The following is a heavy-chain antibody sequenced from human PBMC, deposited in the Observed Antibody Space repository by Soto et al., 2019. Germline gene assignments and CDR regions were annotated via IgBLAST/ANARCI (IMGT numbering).Heavy chain of an antibody. D-gene: IGHD6-13*01. V-gene: IGHV3-43*01. J-gene: IGHJ4*02. CDR1: GFTFDDYT. Sequence: GGSLRLSCAASGFTFDDYTMHWVRQAPGKGLEWVSLISWDGGSTYYADSVKGRFTISRDNSKNSLYLQMNSLRTEDTALYYCAKDNSPQQLVGAFDYWGQGTLVTVSS. CDR3: AKDNSPQQLVGAFDY. CDR2: ISWDGGST.